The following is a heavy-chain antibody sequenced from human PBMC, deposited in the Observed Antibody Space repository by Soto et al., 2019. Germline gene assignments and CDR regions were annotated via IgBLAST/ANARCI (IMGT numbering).Heavy chain of an antibody. D-gene: IGHD3-3*02. CDR3: VAIIFGSKD. CDR2: ITPSSSAI. CDR1: GFSFSSYS. V-gene: IGHV3-48*02. J-gene: IGHJ4*02. Sequence: GGSLRLSCAASGFSFSSYSMNWVRQAPGEGLEWISYITPSSSAIHYGDSVKGRFTISRDNAKNLLYLQMNSLRDEDTAVYYCVAIIFGSKDWGQGTLVTVSS.